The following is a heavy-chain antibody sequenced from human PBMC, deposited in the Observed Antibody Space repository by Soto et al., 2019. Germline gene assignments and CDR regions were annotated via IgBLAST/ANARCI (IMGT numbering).Heavy chain of an antibody. CDR1: GFTFSSFP. V-gene: IGHV3-23*04. CDR2: VSAGGGST. D-gene: IGHD4-17*01. J-gene: IGHJ4*02. CDR3: AKAPSLTTHFDK. Sequence: EVQLVESGGGLVQPGGSLRLSCAASGFTFSSFPMSWARQAPGQGLEWVSTVSAGGGSTYYADSVKGRFTISRDNSKDTLYLQMNSLRAEDTAVYYCAKAPSLTTHFDKWGQGTLVTVSS.